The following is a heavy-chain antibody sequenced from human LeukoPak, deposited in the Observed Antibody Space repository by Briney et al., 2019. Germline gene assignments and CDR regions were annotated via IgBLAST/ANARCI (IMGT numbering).Heavy chain of an antibody. CDR1: GYTSTSYS. CDR3: ARVGPWGSFDY. Sequence: GASVKASCKASGYTSTSYSMHWVRQAPGQGLGWMGIINPTGGSTSYAQKFQGRVTMTRDTSTSTVYMELSSLRSEDTAVYHCARVGPWGSFDYWGQGTLVTVSS. CDR2: INPTGGST. J-gene: IGHJ4*02. V-gene: IGHV1-46*03. D-gene: IGHD7-27*01.